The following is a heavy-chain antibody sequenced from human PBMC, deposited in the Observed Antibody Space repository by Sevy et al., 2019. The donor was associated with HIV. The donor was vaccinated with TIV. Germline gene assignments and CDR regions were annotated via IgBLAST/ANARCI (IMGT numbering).Heavy chain of an antibody. D-gene: IGHD3-3*01. Sequence: ASVKVSCKASGYSFSDSGYYVHWVRQAPGQGLEWIGWINPKSGATKYAQKFQGRVTMTRDTSVSTANMELTRLTSDDTAVYYCARESYDFWTGPVDYDYGMDVWGQGTTVTVSS. CDR2: INPKSGAT. CDR1: GYSFSDSGYY. CDR3: ARESYDFWTGPVDYDYGMDV. V-gene: IGHV1-2*02. J-gene: IGHJ6*02.